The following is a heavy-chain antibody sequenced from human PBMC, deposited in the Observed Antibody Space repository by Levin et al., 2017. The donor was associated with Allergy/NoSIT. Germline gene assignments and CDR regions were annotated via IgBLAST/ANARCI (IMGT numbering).Heavy chain of an antibody. CDR2: ISVTQT. CDR3: AREGYSTDGTCADSYFDL. J-gene: IGHJ2*01. CDR1: GFSFSSYA. V-gene: IGHV3-23*01. D-gene: IGHD2-8*01. Sequence: LSLTCAASGFSFSSYAMSWVRQAPGKGLEFVSLISVTQTYYIGSVKGRFTISRDNSKNTLYLQMNSLRAEDTAVYYCAREGYSTDGTCADSYFDLWGRGTLVAVSS.